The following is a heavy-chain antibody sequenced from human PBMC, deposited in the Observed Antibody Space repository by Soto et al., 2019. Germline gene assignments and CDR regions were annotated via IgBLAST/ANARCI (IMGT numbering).Heavy chain of an antibody. CDR2: IYNSETT. Sequence: SETLCLTCTVSGGSVSSPTYSWTWIRQSPGNGLEWIGHIYNSETTNYSPSLRSRVTISVDTSKNQFSLKLSSVTPADAAVYYCARKGPARYNYYGMDVWGQGTTVTVSS. J-gene: IGHJ6*02. CDR1: GGSVSSPTYS. V-gene: IGHV4-61*01. CDR3: ARKGPARYNYYGMDV.